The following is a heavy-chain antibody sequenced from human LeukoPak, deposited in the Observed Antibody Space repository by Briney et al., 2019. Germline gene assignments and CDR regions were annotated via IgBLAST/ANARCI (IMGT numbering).Heavy chain of an antibody. V-gene: IGHV4-59*08. Sequence: SETLSLTCTVSGDFISVKYWSWFRQSPGKGLEWIAHIHDSGRTTYNPSLRSRVTISLDTSKNQFSLNMKSVIAADTAVYYCARHKTGGTYPLDSWGQGTLVTVSS. J-gene: IGHJ5*01. D-gene: IGHD7-27*01. CDR1: GDFISVKY. CDR2: IHDSGRT. CDR3: ARHKTGGTYPLDS.